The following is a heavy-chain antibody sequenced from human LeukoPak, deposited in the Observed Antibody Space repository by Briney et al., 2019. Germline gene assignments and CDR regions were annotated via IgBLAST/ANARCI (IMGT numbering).Heavy chain of an antibody. V-gene: IGHV3-53*01. Sequence: PSETLSLTCAVYGGSFSGYYWSWVRQAPGKGLEWVSVIYSGGTTYYADSVKGRFTISRDNSKNTLYLQMNSLRAEDTAVYYCARIASSQNYYYYYYMDVWGKGTTVTISS. D-gene: IGHD6-13*01. CDR1: GGSFSGYY. CDR3: ARIASSQNYYYYYYMDV. J-gene: IGHJ6*03. CDR2: IYSGGTT.